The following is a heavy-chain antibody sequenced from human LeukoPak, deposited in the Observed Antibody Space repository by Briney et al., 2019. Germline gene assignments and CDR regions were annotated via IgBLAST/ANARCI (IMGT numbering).Heavy chain of an antibody. CDR3: ARAHGSGSSKGILDY. J-gene: IGHJ4*02. V-gene: IGHV4-34*01. CDR2: INHSGST. Sequence: PSETLSLTCAVYGGSFSGYYWSWVRQPPGKGLEWIGEINHSGSTNYNPSLKSRVTISVDTSKNQFSPKLSSVTAADTAVYYCARAHGSGSSKGILDYWGQGTLVTVSS. CDR1: GGSFSGYY. D-gene: IGHD3-10*01.